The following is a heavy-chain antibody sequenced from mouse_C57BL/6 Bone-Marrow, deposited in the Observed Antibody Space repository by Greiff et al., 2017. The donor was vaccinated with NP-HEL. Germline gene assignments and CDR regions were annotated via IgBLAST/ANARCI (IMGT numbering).Heavy chain of an antibody. D-gene: IGHD2-12*01. CDR2: IDPNSGGT. V-gene: IGHV1-72*01. J-gene: IGHJ3*01. CDR3: AREDFLSLRRGFAY. Sequence: VQLQQPGAELVKPGASVKLSCKASGYTFTSYWMHWVKQRPGRGLEWIGRIDPNSGGTKSNEKFKSKATLTVDKPSSTAYMQLSSLTSEDSAVYYCAREDFLSLRRGFAYWGQGTLVTVSA. CDR1: GYTFTSYW.